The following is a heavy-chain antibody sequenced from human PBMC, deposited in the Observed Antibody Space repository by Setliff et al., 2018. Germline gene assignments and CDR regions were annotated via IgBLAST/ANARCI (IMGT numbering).Heavy chain of an antibody. Sequence: GGSLRLSCAASGFTISSYAISWVRQTPEKGLEWVSGILPAGTTYYADSVKDRFTISRDNSKSSVYLQMNNLRVEDTAVYYCARETITGTRSFDYWGQGALVTVSS. D-gene: IGHD1-20*01. CDR2: ILPAGTT. CDR3: ARETITGTRSFDY. J-gene: IGHJ4*02. V-gene: IGHV3-23*01. CDR1: GFTISSYA.